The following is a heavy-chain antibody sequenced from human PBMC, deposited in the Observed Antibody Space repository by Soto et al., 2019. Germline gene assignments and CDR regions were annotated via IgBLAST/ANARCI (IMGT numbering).Heavy chain of an antibody. J-gene: IGHJ3*02. Sequence: SETLSLTCTVSGGSISSYYWSWIRQPPGKGLEWIGYIYYSGSTNYNPSLKSRVTISVDTSKNQFSLKLSSVTAADTAVYYCARGGVRGSSHDAFDIWGHGTMVTVSS. D-gene: IGHD6-13*01. CDR1: GGSISSYY. V-gene: IGHV4-59*01. CDR2: IYYSGST. CDR3: ARGGVRGSSHDAFDI.